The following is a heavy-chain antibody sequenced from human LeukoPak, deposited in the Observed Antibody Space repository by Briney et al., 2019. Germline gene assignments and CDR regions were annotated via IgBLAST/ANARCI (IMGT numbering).Heavy chain of an antibody. V-gene: IGHV1-46*01. D-gene: IGHD4-17*01. CDR2: INPSGGST. CDR1: GYTFTSYY. Sequence: GASVKVSCKASGYTFTSYYMHWVRQAPGQGLEWMGIINPSGGSTSYAQKFQGRVTMTRDTSTSTVYMELSSLRPEDTAVYYCARDISTVTGGETVTTQTSDYWGQGTLVTVSS. J-gene: IGHJ4*02. CDR3: ARDISTVTGGETVTTQTSDY.